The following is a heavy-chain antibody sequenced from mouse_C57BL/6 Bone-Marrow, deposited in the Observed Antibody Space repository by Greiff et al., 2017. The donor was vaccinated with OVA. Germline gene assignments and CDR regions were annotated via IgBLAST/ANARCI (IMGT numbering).Heavy chain of an antibody. CDR1: GYAFSSSW. CDR3: APHGFAY. J-gene: IGHJ3*01. CDR2: IYPGDGDT. V-gene: IGHV1-82*01. Sequence: VQVVESGPELVKPGASVKISCKASGYAFSSSWMNWVKQRPGKGLEWIGRIYPGDGDTNYNGKFKGKATLTADKSSSTAYMQLSSLTSEDAAVYFCAPHGFAYWGQGTLVTVSA.